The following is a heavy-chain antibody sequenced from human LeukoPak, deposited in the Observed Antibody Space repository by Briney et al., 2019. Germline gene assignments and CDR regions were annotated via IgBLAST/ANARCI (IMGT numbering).Heavy chain of an antibody. CDR3: ATLVSTRYYFDY. CDR1: GGSISSYY. D-gene: IGHD5/OR15-5a*01. J-gene: IGHJ4*02. CDR2: IYYSGST. V-gene: IGHV4-59*01. Sequence: SETLSLTCTVSGGSISSYYWSWIRQPPGKGLEWIGYIYYSGSTNYNPSLKSRVTISVDTSKNQFSLKLTSVTAADTAVYYCATLVSTRYYFDYWGQGTLVTVSS.